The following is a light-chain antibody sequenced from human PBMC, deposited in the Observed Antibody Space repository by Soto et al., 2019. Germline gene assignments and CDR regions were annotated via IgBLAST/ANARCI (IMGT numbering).Light chain of an antibody. V-gene: IGKV3-20*01. CDR1: QSVGSNY. CDR2: GAS. J-gene: IGKJ1*01. CDR3: QQYGSPIQT. Sequence: ESVLTQSPGTLSLSPGERATLSCRASQSVGSNYLAWYQQRPGQPPNLLIFGASHRAPDIPDRFSGSGSGTDFTLTISRLEPEDFAVYYCQQYGSPIQTFGQGTKV.